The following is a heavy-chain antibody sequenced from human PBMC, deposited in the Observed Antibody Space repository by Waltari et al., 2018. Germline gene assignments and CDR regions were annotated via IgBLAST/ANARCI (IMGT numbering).Heavy chain of an antibody. J-gene: IGHJ4*02. CDR3: ARDMDDFWSGFPYYFDY. CDR2: IKQEGSEK. D-gene: IGHD3-3*01. V-gene: IGHV3-7*03. Sequence: EVQLVESGGGLVQPGGSLRLSCAASGFTFSSYWMIWVRQAPGKGLEWVANIKQEGSEKYYVDSVKGRFTISRDNAKNSLYLQMNSLRAEDTAVYYCARDMDDFWSGFPYYFDYWGQGTLVTVSS. CDR1: GFTFSSYW.